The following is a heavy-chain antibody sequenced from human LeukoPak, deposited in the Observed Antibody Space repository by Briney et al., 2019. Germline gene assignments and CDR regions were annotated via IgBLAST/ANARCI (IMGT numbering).Heavy chain of an antibody. CDR2: ISYDGSNK. D-gene: IGHD6-13*01. CDR3: AKDHQGGIAAAGIENYFDY. CDR1: GFTFSSYG. V-gene: IGHV3-30*18. Sequence: GRSLRLSCAASGFTFSSYGMHWVRRAPGKGLEWVAVISYDGSNKYYADSVKGRFTISRDNSKNTLYLQMNSLRAEDTAVYYCAKDHQGGIAAAGIENYFDYWGQGTLVTVSS. J-gene: IGHJ4*02.